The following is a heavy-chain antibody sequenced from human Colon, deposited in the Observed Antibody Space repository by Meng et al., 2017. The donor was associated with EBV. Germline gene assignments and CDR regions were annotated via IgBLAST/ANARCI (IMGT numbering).Heavy chain of an antibody. D-gene: IGHD6-19*01. CDR3: ARVSSGWDYFDY. V-gene: IGHV4-31*02. CDR1: GGSLSSVGYY. Sequence: VQLPWSGPGRVKPLQTLSLTWPGAGGSLSSVGYYWTWIRQHPGKGLEWFGHIYYSGSTFYNPSLKRRVIISIDTSKNQFSLNLRSVTAADTAVYYCARVSSGWDYFDYWGQGTLVTVSS. J-gene: IGHJ4*02. CDR2: IYYSGST.